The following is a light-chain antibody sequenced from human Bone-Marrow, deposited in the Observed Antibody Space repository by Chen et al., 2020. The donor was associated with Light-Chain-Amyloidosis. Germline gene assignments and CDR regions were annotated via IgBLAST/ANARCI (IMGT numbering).Light chain of an antibody. CDR1: SGYIASHY. J-gene: IGLJ2*01. CDR2: EDN. Sequence: NFVLIQPHSVSESPGKTVTISCTRSSGYIASHYVHWYQQRPGRSPTIVIYEDNQRPSGVPDRFSGSIDRSSNSASLTISGLKTEDEGDYSCQSYDIAKVFGGGTKVTVL. V-gene: IGLV6-57*01. CDR3: QSYDIAKV.